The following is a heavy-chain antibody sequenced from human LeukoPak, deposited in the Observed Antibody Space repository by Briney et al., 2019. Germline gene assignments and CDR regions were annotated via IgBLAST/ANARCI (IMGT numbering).Heavy chain of an antibody. D-gene: IGHD1-1*01. J-gene: IGHJ5*02. V-gene: IGHV3-30*04. CDR3: ARDALQLERLSDWFDP. CDR1: GFTSSSYA. Sequence: GGSLRLSCAASGFTSSSYAMHWVRQAPGKGLEWVAVISYDGSNKYYADSVKGRFTISRDNSKNTLYLQMNSLRAEDTAVYYCARDALQLERLSDWFDPWGQGTLVTVSS. CDR2: ISYDGSNK.